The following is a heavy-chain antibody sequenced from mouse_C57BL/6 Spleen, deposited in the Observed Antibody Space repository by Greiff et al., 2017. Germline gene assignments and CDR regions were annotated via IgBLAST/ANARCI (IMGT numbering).Heavy chain of an antibody. Sequence: VQLQQSGPELVKPGASVKISCKASGYAFSSSWMNWVKQRPGKGLEWIGRIYPGDGDTNYNGKFKGKATLTADKSSSTAYMQLSSLTSEDSAVYCCADSSGYYFDYWGQGTTLTVSS. CDR1: GYAFSSSW. CDR2: IYPGDGDT. D-gene: IGHD3-2*02. CDR3: ADSSGYYFDY. J-gene: IGHJ2*01. V-gene: IGHV1-82*01.